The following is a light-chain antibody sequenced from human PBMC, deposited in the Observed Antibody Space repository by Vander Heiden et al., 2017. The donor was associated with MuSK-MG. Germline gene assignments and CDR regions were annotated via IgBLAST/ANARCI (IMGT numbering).Light chain of an antibody. CDR2: AAS. CDR3: HQLNSYPWT. Sequence: DIQLTQSPSFLSASVGDRVTITCRASQVISSYLAWYQQKPGEAPKLLIYAASSLQSGVPSRFSGSGSGSEFTLTISILQPEHFATYWCHQLNSYPWTFGQGTKVDIK. J-gene: IGKJ1*01. CDR1: QVISSY. V-gene: IGKV1-9*01.